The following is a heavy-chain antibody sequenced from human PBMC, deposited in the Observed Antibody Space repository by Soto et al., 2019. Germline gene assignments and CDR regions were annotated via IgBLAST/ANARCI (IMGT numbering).Heavy chain of an antibody. J-gene: IGHJ3*02. D-gene: IGHD4-17*01. CDR2: IYHSRST. V-gene: IGHV4-4*02. CDR3: ARAGDHTLTGTFDI. CDR1: GGSISSNNW. Sequence: QVQLQESGPGLVKPSGTLSLTCAVSGGSISSNNWWSWVRQPPGKGLEWIGEIYHSRSTNYNPSLKRRVTISIDKSKNQFSLNLRSVTAADTAVYYCARAGDHTLTGTFDIWGQGTMVTVSS.